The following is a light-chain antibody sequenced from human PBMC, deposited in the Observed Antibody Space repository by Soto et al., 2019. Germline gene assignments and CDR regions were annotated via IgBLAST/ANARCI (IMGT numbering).Light chain of an antibody. V-gene: IGKV2-28*01. CDR2: LGS. J-gene: IGKJ5*01. Sequence: DIVLTQSPLSLPVTPGEPASISCRSSQSLLNSNGYNYLDWYLQKPGQSPQLLLYLGSNRASGGPDRFSGSGSGTDFTLKISTVGAEDVGVYYCMQGLQPPITFGQGTRLEIK. CDR3: MQGLQPPIT. CDR1: QSLLNSNGYNY.